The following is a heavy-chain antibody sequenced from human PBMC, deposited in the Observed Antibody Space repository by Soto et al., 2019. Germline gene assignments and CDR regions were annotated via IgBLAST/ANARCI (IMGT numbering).Heavy chain of an antibody. J-gene: IGHJ5*01. CDR2: ISSFNGNT. D-gene: IGHD2-2*01. V-gene: IGHV1-18*04. Sequence: WASVKVSCKASGYTFTSYGIGWVRQAPGQGLEWMGWISSFNGNTNYAQKVQGRVTLTTDKTTSTTYMELRSLRSDDTAVYYCARGPRYCSTTTCFSGVTWFDPWGQGTTVTVSS. CDR3: ARGPRYCSTTTCFSGVTWFDP. CDR1: GYTFTSYG.